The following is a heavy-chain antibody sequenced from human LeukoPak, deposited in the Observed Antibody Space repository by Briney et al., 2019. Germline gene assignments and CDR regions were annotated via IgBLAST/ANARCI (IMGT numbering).Heavy chain of an antibody. CDR1: GYIFSDYW. D-gene: IGHD6-13*01. V-gene: IGHV5-51*01. Sequence: GESLKISCKGSGYIFSDYWIGWVRQLPGKGLEWMGIIYPGDYDTRYSPSFKGQVTISADKSINTAYLQRSSLKASDTAMYYCARRGSSIETFDPWGQGTLVTAS. CDR3: ARRGSSIETFDP. CDR2: IYPGDYDT. J-gene: IGHJ5*02.